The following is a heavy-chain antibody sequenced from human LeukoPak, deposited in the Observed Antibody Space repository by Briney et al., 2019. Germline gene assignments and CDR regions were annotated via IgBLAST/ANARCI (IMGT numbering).Heavy chain of an antibody. CDR1: GFTFSSYA. D-gene: IGHD3-16*02. CDR3: SKGSPGVIHY. Sequence: GRSLRLSCAASGFTFSSYAMHWIRQAPGKGLEWVAVISYDGSNIYYADSVKGRFTISRDNSKNTLYLRMNSLRAEDTAVYYCSKGSPGVIHYWGQGTLVTVSS. J-gene: IGHJ4*02. V-gene: IGHV3-30*04. CDR2: ISYDGSNI.